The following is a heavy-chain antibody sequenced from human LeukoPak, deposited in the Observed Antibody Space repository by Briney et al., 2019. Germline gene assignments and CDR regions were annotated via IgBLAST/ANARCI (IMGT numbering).Heavy chain of an antibody. CDR2: INHSGGT. CDR1: GGSFSGYS. D-gene: IGHD5-18*01. CDR3: ARVKSDTAMPDWYFDL. J-gene: IGHJ2*01. V-gene: IGHV4-34*01. Sequence: SETLSLTCAVYGGSFSGYSWNWIRQPPVKGLEWIGEINHSGGTNYNPSLKSRVTISVDKSKNQFSLKLSSVTAADTAVYYCARVKSDTAMPDWYFDLWGRGTLVTVSS.